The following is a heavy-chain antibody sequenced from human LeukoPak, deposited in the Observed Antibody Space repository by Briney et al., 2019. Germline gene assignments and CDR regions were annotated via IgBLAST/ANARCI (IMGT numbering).Heavy chain of an antibody. CDR3: ARDPSGSGSYYMSPGDY. V-gene: IGHV1-69*06. D-gene: IGHD3-10*01. J-gene: IGHJ4*02. CDR2: IIPIFGTA. CDR1: GGTFSSYA. Sequence: AASVKVSCTASGGTFSSYAISWVRQAPGQGLEWMGGIIPIFGTANYAQKFQGRVTITADKSTSTAYMELSSLRSEDTAVYYCARDPSGSGSYYMSPGDYWGQGTLVTVSS.